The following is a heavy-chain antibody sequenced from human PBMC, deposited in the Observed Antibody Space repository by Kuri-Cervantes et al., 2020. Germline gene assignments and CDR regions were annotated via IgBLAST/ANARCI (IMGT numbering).Heavy chain of an antibody. J-gene: IGHJ3*02. Sequence: SVKVSCKASGGTFSNYAITWVRQAPGQGLEWMGGIIPIFGTTNYAQKFQGRVTITTDESTSTAYMELSSLRSEDTAVYYCARSYDILTGYRDDAFDIWGQGTMVTVSS. D-gene: IGHD3-9*01. CDR3: ARSYDILTGYRDDAFDI. CDR1: GGTFSNYA. V-gene: IGHV1-69*05. CDR2: IIPIFGTT.